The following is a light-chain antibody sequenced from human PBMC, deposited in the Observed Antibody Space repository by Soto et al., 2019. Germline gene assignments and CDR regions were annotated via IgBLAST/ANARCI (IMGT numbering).Light chain of an antibody. Sequence: QSVLTQPASVSGSPGQSITISCTGTNSDVGGYNYVSWYQQHPGIAPKLMIYEVSNRPSGVSTRFSGSKSGNTASLTISGLQAEDEADYYCSSYTSSSTRVFGTGTKLTVL. V-gene: IGLV2-14*01. CDR2: EVS. J-gene: IGLJ1*01. CDR1: NSDVGGYNY. CDR3: SSYTSSSTRV.